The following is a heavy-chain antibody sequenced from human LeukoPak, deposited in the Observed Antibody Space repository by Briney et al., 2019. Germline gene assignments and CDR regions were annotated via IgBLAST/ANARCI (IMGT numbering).Heavy chain of an antibody. J-gene: IGHJ5*02. CDR2: INPNSGGT. V-gene: IGHV1-2*02. CDR3: ARDSPIVGATHWFDP. Sequence: ASVKVSCKASGYTFTGYYMHWVRQPPGQGLEWMGWINPNSGGTNYAQKFQGRVTMTRDTSISTAYMELSRLRSGDTAVYYCARDSPIVGATHWFDPWGQGTLVTVSS. CDR1: GYTFTGYY. D-gene: IGHD1-26*01.